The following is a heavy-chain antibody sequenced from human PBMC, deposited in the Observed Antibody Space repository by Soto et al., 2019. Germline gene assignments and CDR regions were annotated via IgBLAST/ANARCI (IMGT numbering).Heavy chain of an antibody. J-gene: IGHJ5*02. CDR2: INPNGGGT. V-gene: IGHV1-46*01. D-gene: IGHD6-19*01. CDR3: ARIPGIAVSGTS. Sequence: ASVKVSCKASGYTFTSYGISWVRQAPGQGLEWVGIINPNGGGTSYAQKFQDRFTVTSDTSTSTVYMELSSLRSEDTAVYYCARIPGIAVSGTSWGQGTLVTVSS. CDR1: GYTFTSYG.